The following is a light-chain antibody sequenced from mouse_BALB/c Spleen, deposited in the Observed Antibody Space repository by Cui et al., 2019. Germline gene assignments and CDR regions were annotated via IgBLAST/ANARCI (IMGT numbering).Light chain of an antibody. Sequence: DILMIQSPAILSVSPGERDSFSCRASQSIGTSIHWYQQRTNGSPRLLIKYASESISGIPSRFSGSGSGTDFTLSINSVESEDIADYYCQQSNSCPFTFGSGTKLEIK. J-gene: IGKJ4*01. CDR1: QSIGTS. CDR3: QQSNSCPFT. V-gene: IGKV5-48*01. CDR2: YAS.